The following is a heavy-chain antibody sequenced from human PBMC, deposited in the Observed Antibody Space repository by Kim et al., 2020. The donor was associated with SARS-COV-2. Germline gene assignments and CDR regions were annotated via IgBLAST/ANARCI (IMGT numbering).Heavy chain of an antibody. D-gene: IGHD2-21*02. V-gene: IGHV3-23*01. Sequence: GGSLRLSCAASGFTFGSYAMSWVRQAPGKGLEWVSSISGSGVGTYYADSVKGRFTISRDNPKNTLFLQMNSLRAEDTAVYYCAKEMRAYCGGDCSDDYRGQGTLVTVSS. CDR2: ISGSGVGT. CDR3: AKEMRAYCGGDCSDDY. CDR1: GFTFGSYA. J-gene: IGHJ4*02.